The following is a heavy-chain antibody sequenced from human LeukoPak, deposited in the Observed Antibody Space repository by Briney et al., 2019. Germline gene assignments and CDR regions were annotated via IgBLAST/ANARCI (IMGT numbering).Heavy chain of an antibody. D-gene: IGHD7-27*01. CDR2: INLDGSEK. J-gene: IGHJ3*02. CDR1: GFGFSGYW. Sequence: GGSLRLSCAGSGFGFSGYWINWVRQAPGRGLEWVASINLDGSEKYSVDSVKGRFTISRDNAKNSLYLQMNSLRAEDTAVYYCARDNWGFDIWGQGTMVTVSS. V-gene: IGHV3-7*04. CDR3: ARDNWGFDI.